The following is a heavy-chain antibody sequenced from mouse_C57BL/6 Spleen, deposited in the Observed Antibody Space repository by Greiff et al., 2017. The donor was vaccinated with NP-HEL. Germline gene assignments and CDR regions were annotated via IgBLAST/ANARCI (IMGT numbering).Heavy chain of an antibody. CDR1: GYTFTSYW. V-gene: IGHV1-7*01. J-gene: IGHJ3*01. D-gene: IGHD2-3*01. CDR3: AREDDGYYFAY. Sequence: VQGVESGAELAKPGASVKLSCKASGYTFTSYWMHWVKQRPGQGLEWIGYINPSSGYTKYNQKFKDKATLTADKSSSTAYMQLSSLTYEDSAVYYCAREDDGYYFAYWGQGTLVTVSA. CDR2: INPSSGYT.